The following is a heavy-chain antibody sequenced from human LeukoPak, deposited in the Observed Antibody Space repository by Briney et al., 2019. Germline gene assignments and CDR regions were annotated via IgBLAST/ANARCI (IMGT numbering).Heavy chain of an antibody. V-gene: IGHV4-38-2*01. D-gene: IGHD6-19*01. CDR3: ARTYSSGWYPPGDY. J-gene: IGHJ4*02. CDR2: IYYSGST. Sequence: GSLRLSCAASGFTFSDYYMSWIRQPPGKGLEWIGSIYYSGSTYYNPSLKSRVTISVDTSKNQFSLKLSSVTAADTAVYYCARTYSSGWYPPGDYWGQGTLVTVSS. CDR1: GFTFSDYY.